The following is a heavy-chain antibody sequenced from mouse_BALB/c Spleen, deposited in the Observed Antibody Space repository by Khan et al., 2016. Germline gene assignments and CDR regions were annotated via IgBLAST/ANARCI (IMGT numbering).Heavy chain of an antibody. CDR2: INTYTGEP. J-gene: IGHJ2*01. D-gene: IGHD2-1*01. CDR1: GYTFTNYG. CDR3: ARSAYGNYFDY. Sequence: QIQLVQSGPELKKPGETVKISCKASGYTFTNYGMNWVKQAPGKGLKWMGWINTYTGEPTYADDFKGRFAFSLETSASTAYLQINNLKNEDMATYFCARSAYGNYFDYWCQGTTLAVSS. V-gene: IGHV9-1*02.